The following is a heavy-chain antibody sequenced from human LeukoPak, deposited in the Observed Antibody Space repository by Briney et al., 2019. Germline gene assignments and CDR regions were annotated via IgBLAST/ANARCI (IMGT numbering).Heavy chain of an antibody. CDR1: GFTVTNFA. J-gene: IGHJ4*02. CDR3: VHPTGEGWFYFPY. CDR2: IGGDADGT. V-gene: IGHV3-23*01. Sequence: GGSLRLSCAASGFTVTNFAIAWVRQDPGKGLEWVAAIGGDADGTTYPDRVRGRFFLSRDSSKNTLYLQMNVLTVEDTAVYHCVHPTGEGWFYFPYWGQGTPVTVSS. D-gene: IGHD7-27*01.